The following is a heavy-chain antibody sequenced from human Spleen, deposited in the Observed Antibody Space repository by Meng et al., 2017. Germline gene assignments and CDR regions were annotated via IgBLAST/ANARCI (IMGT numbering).Heavy chain of an antibody. Sequence: SETLSLTCTVSGGSISSSSYYWGWIRQPPGKGLEWIGSIYYSGSTYYNPSLKSRVTISVDTSKNQFSLKLSSVTAADTAVYYCARDKTDWNDVSYFDYWAQGPL. J-gene: IGHJ4*02. V-gene: IGHV4-39*07. D-gene: IGHD1-1*01. CDR3: ARDKTDWNDVSYFDY. CDR2: IYYSGST. CDR1: GGSISSSSYY.